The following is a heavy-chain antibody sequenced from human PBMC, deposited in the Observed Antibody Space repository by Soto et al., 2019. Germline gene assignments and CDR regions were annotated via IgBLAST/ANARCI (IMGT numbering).Heavy chain of an antibody. CDR2: ISGSGVST. CDR1: GFTFSSYA. D-gene: IGHD6-6*01. J-gene: IGHJ4*02. V-gene: IGHV3-23*01. CDR3: AKDRERIATRSIDY. Sequence: EVQLLESGGGLVQPGGSLRLSCAASGFTFSSYAMSWVRQAPGKGLEWVSGISGSGVSTYYADFVKGRFTISRDNSKSTLYLQMNSLRAEDTAVYYCAKDRERIATRSIDYWGQGTLVTVSS.